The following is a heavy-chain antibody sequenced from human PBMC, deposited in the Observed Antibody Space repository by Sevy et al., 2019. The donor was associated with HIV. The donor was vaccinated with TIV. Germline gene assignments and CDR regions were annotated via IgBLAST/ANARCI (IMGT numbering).Heavy chain of an antibody. CDR1: GFPFSDAW. CDR2: IKNENEGGTT. CDR3: TTDCDSATTWVRALDL. D-gene: IGHD1-7*01. Sequence: GGSLRLSCAASGFPFSDAWMNWVRQAPGKGLEWVGLIKNENEGGTTDYAAPVKGRVAILRDDSKNILILQMSSLKTEDTAIYYYTTDCDSATTWVRALDLWGQGTMVTVS. J-gene: IGHJ3*01. V-gene: IGHV3-15*01.